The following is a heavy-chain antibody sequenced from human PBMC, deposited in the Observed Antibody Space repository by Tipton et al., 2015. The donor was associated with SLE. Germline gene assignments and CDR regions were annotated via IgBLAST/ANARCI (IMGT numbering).Heavy chain of an antibody. V-gene: IGHV3-20*04. CDR1: GFTFDDYG. Sequence: SLRLSCAASGFTFDDYGMSWVRQAPGKGLEWVSGINWNGGSIGYADSVKGRFTISRDNAKNSLYLQMNSLRVEDTAVYYCARDLKGRVGIVDYWGQGTLVTVSS. CDR2: INWNGGSI. D-gene: IGHD2-21*01. CDR3: ARDLKGRVGIVDY. J-gene: IGHJ4*02.